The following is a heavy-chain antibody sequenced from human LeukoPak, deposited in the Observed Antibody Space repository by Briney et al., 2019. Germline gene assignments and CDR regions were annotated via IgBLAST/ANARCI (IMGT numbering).Heavy chain of an antibody. V-gene: IGHV3-7*01. Sequence: PGWSLRLSCAASGFTFRRYWMSWVRQAPGTGMEGVANIKHDGNEKYYVDSVKGRFTISRDNAKNSLYLQMTSLRAEDTAVYYCARDRHLDYWGQGTLVTVSS. CDR3: ARDRHLDY. J-gene: IGHJ4*02. CDR1: GFTFRRYW. CDR2: IKHDGNEK.